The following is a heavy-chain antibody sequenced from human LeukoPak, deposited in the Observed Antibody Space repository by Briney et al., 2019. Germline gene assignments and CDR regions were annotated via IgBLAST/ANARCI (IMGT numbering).Heavy chain of an antibody. Sequence: PGGSLRLSCAASGFTFSTYSMTWVRQGPGKGLEWVSSIYLNGGSTFYADSVKGRFTISRDNSKNTLYLQMSSLRTEDTAIYYCAKDVVPDSGWDLDYWGQGTLVTVSS. CDR2: IYLNGGST. D-gene: IGHD6-19*01. V-gene: IGHV3-23*01. CDR1: GFTFSTYS. CDR3: AKDVVPDSGWDLDY. J-gene: IGHJ4*02.